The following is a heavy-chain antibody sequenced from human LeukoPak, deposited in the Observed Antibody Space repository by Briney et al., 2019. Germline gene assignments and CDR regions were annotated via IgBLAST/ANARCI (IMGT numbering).Heavy chain of an antibody. CDR2: TNWNGGST. J-gene: IGHJ4*02. Sequence: GGSLRLSCAASGFTFDDYGMSWVRQAPGKGLEWVSGTNWNGGSTGYADSVKGRFTISRDNAKNSLYLQMNSLRAEDTALYHCARLSSGWYVGYFDYWGQGTLVTVSS. CDR1: GFTFDDYG. CDR3: ARLSSGWYVGYFDY. D-gene: IGHD6-19*01. V-gene: IGHV3-20*01.